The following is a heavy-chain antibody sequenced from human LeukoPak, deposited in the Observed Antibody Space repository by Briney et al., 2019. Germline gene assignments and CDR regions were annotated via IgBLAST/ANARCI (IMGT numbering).Heavy chain of an antibody. CDR2: INTDGSST. V-gene: IGHV3-74*01. J-gene: IGHJ4*02. CDR3: ARVSYYYDSSGYYIY. D-gene: IGHD3-22*01. CDR1: GFTFSSYW. Sequence: PGGSLRLSCAASGFTFSSYWMHWVRQAPGKGLAWVSRINTDGSSTSYADSVKGRFTISRDNAKNTLYLQMNSLRAEDTAVYYCARVSYYYDSSGYYIYWGQGTLVTVSS.